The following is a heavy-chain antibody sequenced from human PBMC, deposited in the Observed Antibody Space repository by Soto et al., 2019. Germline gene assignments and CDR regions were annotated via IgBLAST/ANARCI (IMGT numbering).Heavy chain of an antibody. Sequence: PGGSLRLSCAASGFTFSSYAMSWVRQAPGKGLEWVSAISGSGGSTYYADSVKGRFTISRDNSKNTLYLQMNSLRAEDTAVYYCAKDGITIFGVVIKGRYYYYYMDVWGKGTTVTVSS. CDR1: GFTFSSYA. CDR2: ISGSGGST. D-gene: IGHD3-3*01. V-gene: IGHV3-23*01. J-gene: IGHJ6*03. CDR3: AKDGITIFGVVIKGRYYYYYMDV.